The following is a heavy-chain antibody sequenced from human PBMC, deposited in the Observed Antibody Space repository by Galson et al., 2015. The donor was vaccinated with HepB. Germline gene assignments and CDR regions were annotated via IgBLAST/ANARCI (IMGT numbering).Heavy chain of an antibody. CDR3: ARIGRPSSSWFGYYYYYMDV. D-gene: IGHD6-13*01. Sequence: SVKVSCKASGYTFTSYDINWVRQATGQGLEWMGWMNPNSGNTGYAQKFQGRVTMTRNTSISTAYMELSSLRSEDTAVYYCARIGRPSSSWFGYYYYYMDVWGKGTTVTVSS. CDR2: MNPNSGNT. CDR1: GYTFTSYD. V-gene: IGHV1-8*01. J-gene: IGHJ6*03.